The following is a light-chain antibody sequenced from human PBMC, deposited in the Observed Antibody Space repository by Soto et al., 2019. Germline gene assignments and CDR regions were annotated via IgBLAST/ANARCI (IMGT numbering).Light chain of an antibody. V-gene: IGKV3-11*01. CDR2: DAS. Sequence: EIVLTQSPATLSLSPGERVTISCRASQSVSSYLAWYQQKPGQAPRLLIYDASTRATGIPARFSGSGSGTDFTLTISSLEPEDFAVYYCQQRSNGPRTFGQGTKLEIK. J-gene: IGKJ2*02. CDR3: QQRSNGPRT. CDR1: QSVSSY.